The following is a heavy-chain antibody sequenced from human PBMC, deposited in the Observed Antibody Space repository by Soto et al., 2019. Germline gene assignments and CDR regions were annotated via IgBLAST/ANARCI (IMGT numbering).Heavy chain of an antibody. J-gene: IGHJ4*02. CDR1: GYTFTSYA. D-gene: IGHD3-22*01. V-gene: IGHV1-3*01. CDR2: INAGNGNT. CDR3: ARPRPYYSLDY. Sequence: AAGKVSCKASGYTFTSYAMHWVRQAPGQRLEWMGWINAGNGNTKYSQKFRGRVTITRDTSASTAYMELNSLRSEDTAVYYCARPRPYYSLDYRDQGALVTVSS.